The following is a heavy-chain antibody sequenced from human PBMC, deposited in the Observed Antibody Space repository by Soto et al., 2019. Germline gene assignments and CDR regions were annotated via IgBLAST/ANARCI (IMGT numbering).Heavy chain of an antibody. D-gene: IGHD1-7*01. J-gene: IGHJ4*02. CDR3: ARPENWDYPYYFDH. V-gene: IGHV5-51*01. CDR1: RYSFTSYW. CDR2: IYPGDSDT. Sequence: PGAALKISCKGSRYSFTSYWIGWVRQMPGKGLEWMGIIYPGDSDTRYSPSFQGQVTISADKSISTAYLQWSSLKASDTAMYYCARPENWDYPYYFDHWGQGTLVTVSS.